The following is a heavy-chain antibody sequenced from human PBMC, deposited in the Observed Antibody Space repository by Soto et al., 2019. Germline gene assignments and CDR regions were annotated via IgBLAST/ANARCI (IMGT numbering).Heavy chain of an antibody. J-gene: IGHJ6*02. D-gene: IGHD4-17*01. CDR3: ARDSPYGNTYYYYYGMDV. CDR1: GGSISSYY. V-gene: IGHV4-4*07. Sequence: QVQLQESGPGLVKPSETLSLTCTVSGGSISSYYWSWIRQPAGKGLEWIGRIYTSGSTNYNPSLKRRVTMSVDTAKNQFYLKLSSVTAADTAVYYCARDSPYGNTYYYYYGMDVWGQGTTVTVSS. CDR2: IYTSGST.